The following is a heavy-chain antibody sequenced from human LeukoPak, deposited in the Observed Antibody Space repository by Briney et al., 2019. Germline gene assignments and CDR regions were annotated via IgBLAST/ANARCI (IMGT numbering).Heavy chain of an antibody. CDR3: ARDRGPAPGISVGGSGFGY. Sequence: PGRSLRLSCAASGFTFSNYGMHWVRQAPGKGLEWVAVISYDGSNKYYADSVKGRFTISRDNSKNTLYLQMNSLRAEDTAVYYCARDRGPAPGISVGGSGFGYWGQGTLVTVSS. D-gene: IGHD6-19*01. CDR1: GFTFSNYG. V-gene: IGHV3-33*08. J-gene: IGHJ4*02. CDR2: ISYDGSNK.